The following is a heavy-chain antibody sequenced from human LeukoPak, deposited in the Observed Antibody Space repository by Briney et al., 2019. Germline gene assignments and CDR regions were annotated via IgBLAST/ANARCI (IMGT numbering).Heavy chain of an antibody. CDR2: TNSGGTST. J-gene: IGHJ4*02. CDR3: AKQAYARSLGE. D-gene: IGHD2-8*01. V-gene: IGHV3-23*01. Sequence: GGSLRLSCATSGFPFSDFSMSWLRQAPGKGLEWISTTNSGGTSTYYAESVKGRYTSSRDNSKHTLYQQKTSLRAEDAAVYYCAKQAYARSLGEGGPGTLVSVSS. CDR1: GFPFSDFS.